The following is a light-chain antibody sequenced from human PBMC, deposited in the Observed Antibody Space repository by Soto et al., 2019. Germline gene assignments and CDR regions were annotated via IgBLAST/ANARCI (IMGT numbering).Light chain of an antibody. V-gene: IGKV4-1*01. CDR3: QQYYSPST. Sequence: DIVMTQSPDSLAVSLGERATINCKSSQSVLYSSNNKNYLAWYQQKPGQPPKLLFYWASTRESGVPDRFSGSGSGTDFNLTISNLQAEDVAVYYCQQYYSPSTFGQGTKVEIK. J-gene: IGKJ1*01. CDR1: QSVLYSSNNKNY. CDR2: WAS.